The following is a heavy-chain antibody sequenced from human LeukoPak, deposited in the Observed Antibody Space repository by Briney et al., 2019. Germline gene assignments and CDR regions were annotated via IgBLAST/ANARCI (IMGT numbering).Heavy chain of an antibody. D-gene: IGHD3-22*01. J-gene: IGHJ4*02. CDR1: GGSISSYY. Sequence: SETLSLTCTVSGGSISSYYWGWVRQPPGKGLEWIGYIYYRGGTNYNPSLKSRVTISVDTSKNQFSLKLSSVTAADTAVYYCARLGNSADNYYDSSGYWRNLGLGYYFDYWGQGTLVTVSS. V-gene: IGHV4-59*01. CDR2: IYYRGGT. CDR3: ARLGNSADNYYDSSGYWRNLGLGYYFDY.